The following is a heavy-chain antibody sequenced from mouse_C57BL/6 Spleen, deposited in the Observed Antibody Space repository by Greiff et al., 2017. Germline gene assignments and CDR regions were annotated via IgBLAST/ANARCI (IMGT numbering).Heavy chain of an antibody. Sequence: QVQLQQPGAELVKPGASVKLSCKASGYTFTSYWMHWVKQRPGQGLEWIGMIHPNSGSTNYNEKFKSKATLTVDKSSSTAYMQLSSLTSEDSAVYYCGMGSNLDGFAYWGQGTLVTVSA. CDR3: GMGSNLDGFAY. CDR1: GYTFTSYW. CDR2: IHPNSGST. J-gene: IGHJ3*01. V-gene: IGHV1-64*01. D-gene: IGHD2-5*01.